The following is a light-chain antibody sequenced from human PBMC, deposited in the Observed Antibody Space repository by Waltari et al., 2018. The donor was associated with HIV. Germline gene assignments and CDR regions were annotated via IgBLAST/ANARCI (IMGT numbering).Light chain of an antibody. V-gene: IGKV3-11*01. CDR1: QGVSSY. CDR2: DAS. Sequence: IVLTQSPATLSLSPGERATLSCRASQGVSSYLACYQQKPGQAPRLLVYDASNSATGIPARFSGSGSGTDFTLTISSLEPEDFAVYYCQQRRNWPPWTFGQGTKVEIK. J-gene: IGKJ1*01. CDR3: QQRRNWPPWT.